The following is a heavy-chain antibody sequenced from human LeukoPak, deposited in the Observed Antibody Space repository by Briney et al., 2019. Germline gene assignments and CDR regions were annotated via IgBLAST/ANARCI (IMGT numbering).Heavy chain of an antibody. V-gene: IGHV3-21*01. Sequence: GRSLRLSCAASGFTFSSYSMNWVRQAPGKGLEWVSSISSSSSYLYYADSVKGRFTISRDNSKNTLYLQMNSLRAEDTAVYYCAREVATFDYWGQGTLVTVSS. CDR3: AREVATFDY. D-gene: IGHD5-12*01. CDR2: ISSSSSYL. J-gene: IGHJ4*02. CDR1: GFTFSSYS.